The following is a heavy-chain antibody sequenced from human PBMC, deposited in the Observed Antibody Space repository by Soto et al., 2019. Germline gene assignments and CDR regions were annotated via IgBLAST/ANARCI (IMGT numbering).Heavy chain of an antibody. CDR2: IIPIFGTA. CDR1: GGTFSSYA. D-gene: IGHD3-9*01. V-gene: IGHV1-69*01. J-gene: IGHJ4*02. CDR3: ARDGNYDILTGYYPYYFDY. Sequence: QVQLVQSGAEVKKPGSSVKVSCKASGGTFSSYAISWVRQAPGQGLEWMGGIIPIFGTANYAQKFQGRVTITADESTSTAYMELSSLRSEDTAVYYCARDGNYDILTGYYPYYFDYGGQGTLVTVSS.